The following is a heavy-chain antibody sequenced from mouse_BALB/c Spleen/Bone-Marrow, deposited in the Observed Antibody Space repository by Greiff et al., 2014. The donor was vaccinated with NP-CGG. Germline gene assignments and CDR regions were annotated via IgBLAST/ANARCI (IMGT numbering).Heavy chain of an antibody. CDR1: GFNIKDTY. V-gene: IGHV14-3*02. Sequence: VQLQQPGAELVKPEASVKLSCTTSGFNIKDTYIHWVKQRPEQGLEWIGRIDPANGNTKYDPEFQGKATITADTSSNTAYLHLSSLTSEDTAVYSCAHDAPFAYWGQGTLVTVSA. D-gene: IGHD2-3*01. J-gene: IGHJ3*01. CDR3: AHDAPFAY. CDR2: IDPANGNT.